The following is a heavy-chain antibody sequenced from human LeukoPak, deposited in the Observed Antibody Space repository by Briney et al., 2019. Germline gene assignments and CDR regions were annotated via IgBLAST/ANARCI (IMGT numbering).Heavy chain of an antibody. V-gene: IGHV1-2*02. CDR1: GYTFIDYY. Sequence: ASVKVSCKSSGYTFIDYYIRWVRHAPGQGLEWMGWINPNSGATKYAQKFQGRVSVTRDTSINTAYMDLTNLRSDDTAIFYCARVKKLMPEFEFWGQGTLVTVSS. J-gene: IGHJ4*02. CDR3: ARVKKLMPEFEF. D-gene: IGHD2-2*01. CDR2: INPNSGAT.